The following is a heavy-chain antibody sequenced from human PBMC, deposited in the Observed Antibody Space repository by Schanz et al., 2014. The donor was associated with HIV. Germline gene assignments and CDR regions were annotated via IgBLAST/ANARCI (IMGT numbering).Heavy chain of an antibody. CDR1: GHTSTNYG. CDR3: ARITGEHYYAMDV. J-gene: IGHJ6*02. CDR2: ISANNGNT. V-gene: IGHV1-18*01. Sequence: QVQLVQSGAEVKKPGASVKVSCKASGHTSTNYGITWVRHAPGQGLEWMAWISANNGNTYYAQKVQGRVSMATDTSTNTAYMELRSLRSDDTAVYYCARITGEHYYAMDVWGQGTTVTVTS. D-gene: IGHD3-16*01.